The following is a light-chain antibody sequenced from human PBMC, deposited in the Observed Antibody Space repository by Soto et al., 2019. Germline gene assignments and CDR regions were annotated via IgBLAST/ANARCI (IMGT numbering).Light chain of an antibody. CDR1: SGSIASNY. J-gene: IGLJ2*01. Sequence: NFMLTQPHSVSESPGKTVTISCTGSSGSIASNYVQWYQQRPGSAPTTVIYKNDQRPSGVPDRFSGSIDSSSNSASLTISGLKTEDEADFYCQSYDSNSVVFGGGTKVTVL. V-gene: IGLV6-57*02. CDR3: QSYDSNSVV. CDR2: KND.